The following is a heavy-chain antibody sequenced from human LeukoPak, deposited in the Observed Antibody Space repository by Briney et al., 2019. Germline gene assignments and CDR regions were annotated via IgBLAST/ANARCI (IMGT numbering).Heavy chain of an antibody. CDR2: ISVSGGST. CDR1: GFTFNSYA. Sequence: GGSLRLSCAASGFTFNSYAMSWVRQAPGKGLEGGSTISVSGGSTYYAASVKGRFTISRDNSKNTLYLQMNSLRADETAEYYCARDAVGGTFFDYWGQGPLVPVSS. J-gene: IGHJ4*02. V-gene: IGHV3-23*01. D-gene: IGHD6-19*01. CDR3: ARDAVGGTFFDY.